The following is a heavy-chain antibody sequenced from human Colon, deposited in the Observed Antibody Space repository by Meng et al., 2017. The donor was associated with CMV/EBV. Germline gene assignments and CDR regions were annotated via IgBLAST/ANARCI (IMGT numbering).Heavy chain of an antibody. J-gene: IGHJ4*02. Sequence: GESLKISCTSSQFSFNNFWMNWVRQAPGKGLEWVSSISSSSSYIYYADSVKGRFTISRDNAKNSLYLQMNSLRAEDTAVYYCARAGFSSGYGGDYWGQGTLVTVSS. CDR2: ISSSSSYI. V-gene: IGHV3-21*01. CDR1: QFSFNNFW. CDR3: ARAGFSSGYGGDY. D-gene: IGHD3-22*01.